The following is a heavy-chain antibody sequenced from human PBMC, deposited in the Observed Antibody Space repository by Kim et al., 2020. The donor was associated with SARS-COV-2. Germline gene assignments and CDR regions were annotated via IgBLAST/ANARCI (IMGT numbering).Heavy chain of an antibody. J-gene: IGHJ4*02. CDR2: ISSSSSYI. D-gene: IGHD3-10*01. Sequence: GGSLRLSCAASGFTFSSYSMNWVRQAPGKGLEWVSSISSSSSYIYYADSVKGRFTISRDNAKNSLYLQMNSLRAEDTAVYYCARDNGSGSGSLPDYWGQGTLVTVSS. CDR1: GFTFSSYS. CDR3: ARDNGSGSGSLPDY. V-gene: IGHV3-21*01.